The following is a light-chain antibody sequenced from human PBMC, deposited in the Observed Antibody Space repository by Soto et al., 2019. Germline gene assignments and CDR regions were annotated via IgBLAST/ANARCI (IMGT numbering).Light chain of an antibody. CDR2: EVS. Sequence: QSALTQPASVSGSPGQSITISCTGTSSDVGGYNYVSWYQQHPGKAPKLMIYEVSNRPSGVSNRFSGSKSGNTASLTISWLQAEDEADYSCSSYRSSSTLVVFGGGTKLTVL. CDR3: SSYRSSSTLVV. CDR1: SSDVGGYNY. V-gene: IGLV2-14*01. J-gene: IGLJ2*01.